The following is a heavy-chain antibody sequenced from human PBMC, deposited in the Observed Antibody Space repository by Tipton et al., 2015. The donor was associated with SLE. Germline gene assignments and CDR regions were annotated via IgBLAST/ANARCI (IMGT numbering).Heavy chain of an antibody. CDR1: GYSISSGYY. D-gene: IGHD2-21*01. Sequence: TLSLTCTVSGYSISSGYYWGWIRQPPGKGLEWIGSIYLSGSTYYNPSLKSRVSISVDTPNNQFSLRLSSVTAADTAVYYCARGLFGLGAFDIWGQGTMVTVSS. CDR2: IYLSGST. V-gene: IGHV4-38-2*02. CDR3: ARGLFGLGAFDI. J-gene: IGHJ3*02.